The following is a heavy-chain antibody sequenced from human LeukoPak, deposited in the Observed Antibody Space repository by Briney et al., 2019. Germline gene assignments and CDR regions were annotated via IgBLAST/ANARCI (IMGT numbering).Heavy chain of an antibody. CDR1: SGSISTSNYY. CDR2: INHSGST. J-gene: IGHJ4*02. CDR3: ARGGAVLRFLIY. D-gene: IGHD3-3*01. Sequence: PSETLSLTCTVSSGSISTSNYYWGWIRQPPGKGLEWIGEINHSGSTNYNPSLKSRVTISVDTSKNQFSLKLSSVTAADTAVYYCARGGAVLRFLIYWGQGTLVTVSS. V-gene: IGHV4-39*07.